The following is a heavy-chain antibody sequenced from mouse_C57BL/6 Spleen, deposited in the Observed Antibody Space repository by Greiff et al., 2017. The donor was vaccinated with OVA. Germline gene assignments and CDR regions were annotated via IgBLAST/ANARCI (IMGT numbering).Heavy chain of an antibody. Sequence: EVKLMESGPELVKPGASVKMSCKASGYTFTDYNMHWVKQSHGKSLEWIGYINPNNGGTSYNQKFKGKATLTVNKSSSTAYMELRSLTSEDSAVYYCAREYGYYFDYWGQGTTLTVSS. CDR2: INPNNGGT. J-gene: IGHJ2*01. V-gene: IGHV1-22*01. CDR1: GYTFTDYN. D-gene: IGHD2-2*01. CDR3: AREYGYYFDY.